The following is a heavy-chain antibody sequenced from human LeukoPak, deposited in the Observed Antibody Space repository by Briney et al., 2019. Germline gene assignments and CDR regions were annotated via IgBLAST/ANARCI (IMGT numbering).Heavy chain of an antibody. CDR2: ITHSGRT. J-gene: IGHJ6*03. CDR3: ARGPRIVPADDGYYYMDV. Sequence: SETLSLTCAVYGGSFSDYYWTWIRQPPGKGLERIGEITHSGRTNYNPSLKSRVSISVDRSNNQFSLNLRYVTAADTAVYYCARGPRIVPADDGYYYMDVWGKGTTVTVSS. D-gene: IGHD2-2*01. CDR1: GGSFSDYY. V-gene: IGHV4-34*01.